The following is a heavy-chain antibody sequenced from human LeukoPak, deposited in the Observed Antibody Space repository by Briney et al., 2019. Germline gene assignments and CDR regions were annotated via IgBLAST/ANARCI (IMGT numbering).Heavy chain of an antibody. CDR1: GFTFSSYA. CDR3: AKDLQRDSSGYYYLEDAFDI. V-gene: IGHV3-23*01. CDR2: ISGSGGST. D-gene: IGHD3-22*01. Sequence: GGSLRLSCAASGFTFSSYAMSWVRQAPGKGLEWVSAISGSGGSTYYADSVKGRFTISRDNSKNTLYLQMNSLRAEDTAVYYCAKDLQRDSSGYYYLEDAFDIWGQGTMVTVSS. J-gene: IGHJ3*02.